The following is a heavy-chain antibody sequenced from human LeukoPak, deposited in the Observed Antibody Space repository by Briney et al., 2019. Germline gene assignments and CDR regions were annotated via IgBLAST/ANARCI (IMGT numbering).Heavy chain of an antibody. CDR2: IYYSGST. V-gene: IGHV4-59*01. CDR1: GGSISSYY. CDR3: AREPAWYFDY. Sequence: SETLSLTCTVSGGSISSYYWSWIRQPPGKGLEWIGYIYYSGSTNYNPSLKSRVTISVDTSKNQFSLKLSSVTAADTAVYYCAREPAWYFDYWGQGTLVTVSS. J-gene: IGHJ4*02.